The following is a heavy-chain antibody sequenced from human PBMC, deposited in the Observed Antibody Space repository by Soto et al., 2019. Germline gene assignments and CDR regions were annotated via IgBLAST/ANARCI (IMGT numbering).Heavy chain of an antibody. D-gene: IGHD5-18*01. J-gene: IGHJ4*02. CDR3: ARDGYNYGSFDY. CDR1: GGSFSDYY. CDR2: INHSGRT. Sequence: LSLTCGVYGGSFSDYYWSWIRQPPGKGLEWIGEINHSGRTNYNPSLKSRVTISVDTSKNQFSLMLYSVTAADTAVYYCARDGYNYGSFDYWGQGTLVTVS. V-gene: IGHV4-34*01.